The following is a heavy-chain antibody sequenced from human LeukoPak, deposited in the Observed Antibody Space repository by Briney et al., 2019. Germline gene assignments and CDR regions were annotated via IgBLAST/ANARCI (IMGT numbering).Heavy chain of an antibody. CDR1: GDSINNYY. CDR2: IYYSGST. Sequence: SETLSLTCTVSGDSINNYYWSWIRQPPGRGLEWIGYIYYSGSTNYNPSLKGRVTISVDTSKNQFSLKLSSVTAADTPVYCCARTDTPAAKRLNWFDPWGQGTLVTVSS. CDR3: ARTDTPAAKRLNWFDP. D-gene: IGHD2-2*01. J-gene: IGHJ5*02. V-gene: IGHV4-59*01.